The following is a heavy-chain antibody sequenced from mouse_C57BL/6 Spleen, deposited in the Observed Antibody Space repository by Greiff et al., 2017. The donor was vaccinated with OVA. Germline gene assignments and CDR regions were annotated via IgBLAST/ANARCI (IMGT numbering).Heavy chain of an antibody. CDR2: IYPRDGST. D-gene: IGHD2-4*01. J-gene: IGHJ3*01. V-gene: IGHV1-85*01. CDR3: ARGDDCPLAY. Sequence: VQLQQSGPELVKPGASVKLSCKASGYTFTSYDINWVKQRPGQGLEWIGCIYPRDGSTKYNEKFKGKATLTVDTSSSTAYMELHSLTSEDSAVYFCARGDDCPLAYWGKGTLVTVSA. CDR1: GYTFTSYD.